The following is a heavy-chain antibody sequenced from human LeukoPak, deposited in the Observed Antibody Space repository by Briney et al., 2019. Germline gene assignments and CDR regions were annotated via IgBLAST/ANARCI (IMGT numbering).Heavy chain of an antibody. J-gene: IGHJ4*02. D-gene: IGHD5-18*01. CDR2: INHSGST. CDR1: GGSFSGYY. CDR3: ARDDTAMAYFDY. Sequence: SETLSLTCAVYGGSFSGYYWSWIRQPPGKGLEWIGEINHSGSTNYNPSLKSRVTISVDTSKNQFSLKLSSVTAADTAVYYCARDDTAMAYFDYWGQGTLVTVSS. V-gene: IGHV4-34*01.